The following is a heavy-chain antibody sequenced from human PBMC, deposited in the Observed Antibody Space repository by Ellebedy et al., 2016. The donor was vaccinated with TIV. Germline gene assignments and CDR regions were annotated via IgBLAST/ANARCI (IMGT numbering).Heavy chain of an antibody. CDR2: ISGSGGST. Sequence: GESLKISCADSGYTFSSYVMNWVRQAPGKGLEWVSTISGSGGSTHYADSVKGRFTISRDNSKNMVYLQMNSLRAEDTAVYYCAKDRYCSGGSCYWVDYWGQGNLVTVSS. CDR1: GYTFSSYV. J-gene: IGHJ4*02. CDR3: AKDRYCSGGSCYWVDY. V-gene: IGHV3-23*01. D-gene: IGHD2-15*01.